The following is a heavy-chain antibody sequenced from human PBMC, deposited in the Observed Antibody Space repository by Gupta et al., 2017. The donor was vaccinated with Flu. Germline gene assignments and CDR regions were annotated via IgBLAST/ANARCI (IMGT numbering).Heavy chain of an antibody. Sequence: QLQLVESGGGVVQPGRSLRLSCVASVFSFSNYCIHWVRQAPGKGLEWVALMSHDGTNIQYGGSVKGRLTISRDNSMNTLDLQMNNLRAEDTAVYYCAKGTNSGSYYTDYWGQGTLVTVSS. J-gene: IGHJ4*02. CDR1: VFSFSNYC. D-gene: IGHD3-10*01. V-gene: IGHV3-30*18. CDR3: AKGTNSGSYYTDY. CDR2: MSHDGTNI.